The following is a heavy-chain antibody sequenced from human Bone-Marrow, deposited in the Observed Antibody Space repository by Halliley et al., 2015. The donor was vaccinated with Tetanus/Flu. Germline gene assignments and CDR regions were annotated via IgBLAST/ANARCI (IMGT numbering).Heavy chain of an antibody. Sequence: GLVKPSQTLSLTCAISGDSVSSNSAAWSWIRQSPSRGLEWLGRTYYRSKWNTEYALSVRSRVTINADTSKNQFSLQLNSVTPEDTAVYYCARDGPTTTYYLDYWGQGILVTVSS. CDR1: GDSVSSNSAA. J-gene: IGHJ4*02. CDR2: TYYRSKWNT. CDR3: ARDGPTTTYYLDY. V-gene: IGHV6-1*01.